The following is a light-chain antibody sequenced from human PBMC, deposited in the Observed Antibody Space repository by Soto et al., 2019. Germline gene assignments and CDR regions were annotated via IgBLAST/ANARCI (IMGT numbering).Light chain of an antibody. CDR2: GAS. CDR3: QQYASSPT. Sequence: EFVLTQSPGTLSLSPGERATLSCGASQSVTNSYVAWYQQQLGQAPRLLIYGASIRATGIPDRFSGSGSGTDFTLTISGLEPEDSAVFYCQQYASSPTFGQGTKVDIK. J-gene: IGKJ1*01. CDR1: QSVTNSY. V-gene: IGKV3-20*01.